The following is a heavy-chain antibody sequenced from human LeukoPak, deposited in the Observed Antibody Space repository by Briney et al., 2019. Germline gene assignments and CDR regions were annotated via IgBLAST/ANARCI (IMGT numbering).Heavy chain of an antibody. Sequence: PGRSLRLSCAASGFTFSSYGMHWVRQAPGKGLEWVALIWYDGSNKYYADSVKGRFTISRDNSKSTLYLQMNSLRAEDTALYYCAAVLPSASTGYYYGIDVWGQGTTVTVSS. J-gene: IGHJ6*02. V-gene: IGHV3-33*01. CDR2: IWYDGSNK. CDR1: GFTFSSYG. D-gene: IGHD2-2*01. CDR3: AAVLPSASTGYYYGIDV.